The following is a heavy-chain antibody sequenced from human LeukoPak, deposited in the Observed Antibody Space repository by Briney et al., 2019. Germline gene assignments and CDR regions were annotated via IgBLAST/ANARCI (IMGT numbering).Heavy chain of an antibody. D-gene: IGHD3-9*01. V-gene: IGHV3-7*05. CDR3: ARDGGYDILTGYSPDY. CDR2: IKQDGSEK. J-gene: IGHJ4*02. Sequence: GGSLRLSCAASGFTFSSYWMSWVRQAPGKRLEWVANIKQDGSEKYYVDSVKGRFTISRDNAKNSLYLTMNSLRAEDTAVYYCARDGGYDILTGYSPDYWGQGTLVTVSS. CDR1: GFTFSSYW.